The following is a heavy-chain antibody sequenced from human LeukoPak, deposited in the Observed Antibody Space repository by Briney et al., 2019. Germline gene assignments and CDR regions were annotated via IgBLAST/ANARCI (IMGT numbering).Heavy chain of an antibody. J-gene: IGHJ4*02. V-gene: IGHV4-39*01. CDR2: IYYSGST. CDR1: GGSISSSSYY. D-gene: IGHD3-22*01. CDR3: ARQEFGIVVVTKHYYFDY. Sequence: SETLSLTYTVSGGSISSSSYYWGWIRQPPGKGLEWIGSIYYSGSTYYNPSLKSRVTISVDTSKNQFSLKLSSVTAADTAVYYCARQEFGIVVVTKHYYFDYWGQGTLVTVSS.